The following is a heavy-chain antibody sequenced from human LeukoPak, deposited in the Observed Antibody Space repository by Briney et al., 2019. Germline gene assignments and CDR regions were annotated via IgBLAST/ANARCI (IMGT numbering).Heavy chain of an antibody. Sequence: SQTLSLTCTVSGGSINSGGYYWSWIRQHPGKGLEWIGYIYYSGSSYYNPSLKSRVTISVDTSKNQFSLKLSSVTAADTAVYYCARESRSSGSDFWGQGTLVTVSS. CDR1: GGSINSGGYY. V-gene: IGHV4-31*03. CDR2: IYYSGSS. J-gene: IGHJ4*02. CDR3: ARESRSSGSDF. D-gene: IGHD3-22*01.